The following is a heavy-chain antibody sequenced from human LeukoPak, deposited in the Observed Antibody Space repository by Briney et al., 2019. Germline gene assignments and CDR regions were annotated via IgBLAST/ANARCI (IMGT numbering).Heavy chain of an antibody. V-gene: IGHV3-21*01. D-gene: IGHD3-9*01. CDR3: ARATDILTGHYFDY. J-gene: IGHJ4*02. CDR1: GFTFSSYS. Sequence: GGSLRLSCAASGFTFSSYSMNWVRQAPGKGLEWVSSISSSSSYIYYADSVKGRFTISRDNAKNSLYLLMNSLRAEDTAVYYCARATDILTGHYFDYWGQGTLVTVSS. CDR2: ISSSSSYI.